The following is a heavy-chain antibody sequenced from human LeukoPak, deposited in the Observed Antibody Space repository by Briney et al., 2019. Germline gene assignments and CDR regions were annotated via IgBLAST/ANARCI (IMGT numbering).Heavy chain of an antibody. Sequence: SVKVSCKASAGTFRTYSVTCLRQAPGQGLEWMGGIIPIFGTPNYAQKFQGRVKVTTDDATGTAYMELSSLMSEDTAIYYCARVDRYHFYLDVWGKGTPVTVSS. V-gene: IGHV1-69*05. CDR1: AGTFRTYS. J-gene: IGHJ6*03. CDR2: IIPIFGTP. CDR3: ARVDRYHFYLDV.